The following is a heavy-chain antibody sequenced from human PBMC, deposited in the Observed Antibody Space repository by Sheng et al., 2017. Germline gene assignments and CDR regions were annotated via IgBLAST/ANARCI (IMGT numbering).Heavy chain of an antibody. Sequence: GQPGGSLRLSCAASGFTFSSYEMNWVRQAPGKGLEWVSYISGGGRTIYYADSVKGRFTISRDNAKNSLYLQMSSLTAEDTAVYYCARGLIEGATQGFDYGAREPWSPSPQ. CDR2: ISGGGRTI. J-gene: IGHJ4*02. V-gene: IGHV3-48*03. CDR3: ARGLIEGATQGFD. D-gene: IGHD1-26*01. CDR1: GFTFSSYE.